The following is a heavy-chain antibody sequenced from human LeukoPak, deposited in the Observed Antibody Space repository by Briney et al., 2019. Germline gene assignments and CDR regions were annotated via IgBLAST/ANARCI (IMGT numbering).Heavy chain of an antibody. D-gene: IGHD6-13*01. V-gene: IGHV4-59*01. CDR1: GGSISSYY. Sequence: PSETLSLTCTVSGGSISSYYWSWIRQPPGKGLEWIGYIYYSGSTSYNPSLKSRVTISVDTSKNQFSLKLSSVTAADTAVYYCARHSSSWAEPNFDYWGQGTPVTVSS. CDR3: ARHSSSWAEPNFDY. CDR2: IYYSGST. J-gene: IGHJ4*02.